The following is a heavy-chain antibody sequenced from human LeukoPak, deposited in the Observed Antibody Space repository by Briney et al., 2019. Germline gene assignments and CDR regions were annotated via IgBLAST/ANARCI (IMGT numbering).Heavy chain of an antibody. CDR1: GYTFINYN. Sequence: GASVKVSYKASGYTFINYNIHWVRQAPGQGLEWMGIIIPRGGSTIYAQKFRGRVTMTRDTSTSTVYMELSSLRPEDTAVYYCARDIRSGWYYFDDWGQGTLVTVSS. CDR3: ARDIRSGWYYFDD. D-gene: IGHD6-19*01. CDR2: IIPRGGST. V-gene: IGHV1-46*01. J-gene: IGHJ4*02.